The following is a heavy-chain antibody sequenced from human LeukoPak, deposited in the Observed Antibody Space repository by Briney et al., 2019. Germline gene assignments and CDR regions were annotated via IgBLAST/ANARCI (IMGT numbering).Heavy chain of an antibody. D-gene: IGHD3-22*01. CDR1: GFTFGNFG. J-gene: IGHJ4*02. CDR3: ARDDFYDSSGYHPTS. CDR2: VSSKSNTK. Sequence: AGGSLRLSCAASGFTFGNFGMNWVRQAPGKGLEWVSYVSSKSNTKYYADSAKGRFTISRDNAKNSLYLQMNSLRAEDTAVYYCARDDFYDSSGYHPTSWGQGTLVTVSS. V-gene: IGHV3-48*01.